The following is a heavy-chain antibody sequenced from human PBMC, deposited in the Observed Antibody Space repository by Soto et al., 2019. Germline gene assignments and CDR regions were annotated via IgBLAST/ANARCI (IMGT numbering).Heavy chain of an antibody. CDR2: ISSSGSTI. D-gene: IGHD3-9*01. Sequence: QPGGSLRLSCAASGFTFSSYEMNWVRQAPGKGLEWVSYISSSGSTIYYADSVKGRFTISRDNAKNSLYLQMNSLRAEDTAVYYCARVNPLGYILTPYYGMDVWGQGTTVTVSS. CDR3: ARVNPLGYILTPYYGMDV. CDR1: GFTFSSYE. V-gene: IGHV3-48*03. J-gene: IGHJ6*02.